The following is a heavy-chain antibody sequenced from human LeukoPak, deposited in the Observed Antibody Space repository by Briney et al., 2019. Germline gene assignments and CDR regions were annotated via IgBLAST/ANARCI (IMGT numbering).Heavy chain of an antibody. J-gene: IGHJ4*02. CDR3: ARACRSCGDGACSCFDY. CDR2: IKPDSSAT. Sequence: ASVKVSCKASGYTFTAYHIHWLRQAPGQRLEWMGWIKPDSSATKYTQKFQGRVTLTRGTSISTAYLELSRLRSDDTAIYYCARACRSCGDGACSCFDYWGQGTLVTVSS. CDR1: GYTFTAYH. V-gene: IGHV1-2*02. D-gene: IGHD2-15*01.